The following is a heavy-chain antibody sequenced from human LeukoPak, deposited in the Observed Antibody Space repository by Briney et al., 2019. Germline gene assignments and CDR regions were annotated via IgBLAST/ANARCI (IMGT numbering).Heavy chain of an antibody. V-gene: IGHV4-39*07. CDR1: GGSISSSSYY. CDR3: ARRIVVVPAAPTYYFDY. Sequence: SETLSLTCTVSGGSISSSSYYWGWIRQPPGKGLEWIGSIYYSGSTYYNPSLKSRVTISVDTSKNQFSLKLSSVTAADTAVYYCARRIVVVPAAPTYYFDYWGQGTLVTVSS. CDR2: IYYSGST. D-gene: IGHD2-2*01. J-gene: IGHJ4*02.